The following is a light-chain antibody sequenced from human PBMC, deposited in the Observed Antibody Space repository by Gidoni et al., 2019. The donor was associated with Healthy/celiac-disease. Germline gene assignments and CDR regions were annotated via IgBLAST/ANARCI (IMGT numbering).Light chain of an antibody. V-gene: IGKV3-20*01. CDR1: QSVSSSY. CDR2: CAS. Sequence: EFVLPQSHGTLSLSPGVRATLSCSASQSVSSSYLSWYQQKPGQALRLLIYCASSRATGVPHRLSGGGSGTDFTITISRLEPEDYAVYYCRQYDNSPYIFGQXTRLEIK. J-gene: IGKJ2*01. CDR3: RQYDNSPYI.